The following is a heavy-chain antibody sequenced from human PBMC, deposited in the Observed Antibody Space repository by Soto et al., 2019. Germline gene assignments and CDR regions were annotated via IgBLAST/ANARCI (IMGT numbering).Heavy chain of an antibody. CDR3: ARESLVTGTRHFDY. Sequence: ASVKVSCKASGYTFTGYYMHWVRQAPGQGLEWMGWINPNSGGTNYAQKFQGRVTMARDTSISTAYMELSGLRSDDTAVYYCARESLVTGTRHFDYWGQGTMVTVYS. CDR1: GYTFTGYY. D-gene: IGHD1-7*01. J-gene: IGHJ4*02. V-gene: IGHV1-2*02. CDR2: INPNSGGT.